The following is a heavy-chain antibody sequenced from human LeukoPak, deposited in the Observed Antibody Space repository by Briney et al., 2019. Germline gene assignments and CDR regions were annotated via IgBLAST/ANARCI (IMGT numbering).Heavy chain of an antibody. D-gene: IGHD2-2*01. CDR1: GGSFSGYY. Sequence: PSETLSLTCAVYGGSFSGYYWSWIRQPPGKGLEWIGEINHSGSTNYNPSLKSRVTISVDTTKNQSSLKLSSVTAADTALYYCARGRVVPASSIWGQGTMVTVSS. V-gene: IGHV4-34*01. CDR2: INHSGST. CDR3: ARGRVVPASSI. J-gene: IGHJ3*02.